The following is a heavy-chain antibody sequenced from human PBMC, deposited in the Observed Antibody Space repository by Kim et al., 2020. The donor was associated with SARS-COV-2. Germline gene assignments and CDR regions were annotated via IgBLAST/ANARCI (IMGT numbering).Heavy chain of an antibody. CDR1: GFTFSDYA. Sequence: GGSLRLSCSVSGFTFSDYAVSWVRQAPGKGLDSISGISSRATTTVYADSVKGRFTISRDNAKNILYLQMSSLKVEDTGVYFCVRSPSFDYWGQGTLVTVS. J-gene: IGHJ4*02. V-gene: IGHV3-64D*09. CDR3: VRSPSFDY. CDR2: ISSRATTT.